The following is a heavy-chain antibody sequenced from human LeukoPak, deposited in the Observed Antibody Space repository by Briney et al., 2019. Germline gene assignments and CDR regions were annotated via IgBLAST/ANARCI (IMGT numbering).Heavy chain of an antibody. CDR3: ARRAINSVMFDY. J-gene: IGHJ4*02. D-gene: IGHD3-16*01. Sequence: PPETLSLTCTVSGDSISTYYWSWIRQPPGKGLEWIGYIHYSGSTNYNPSLRSRVTISVDTSNNQFSLKLSSATAADTAVYFCARRAINSVMFDYWGQGTLVTVSS. CDR1: GDSISTYY. V-gene: IGHV4-59*08. CDR2: IHYSGST.